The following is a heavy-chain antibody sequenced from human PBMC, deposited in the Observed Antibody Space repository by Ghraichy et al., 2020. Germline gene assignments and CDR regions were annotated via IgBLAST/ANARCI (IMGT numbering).Heavy chain of an antibody. CDR2: ISGSGGST. V-gene: IGHV3-23*01. CDR3: ANNYLGDY. J-gene: IGHJ4*02. D-gene: IGHD5-24*01. Sequence: KGKKKVSAISGSGGSTYYADSVKGRFTISRDNSKNTLYLQMNSLRAEDTAVYYCANNYLGDYWGQGTLVTVS.